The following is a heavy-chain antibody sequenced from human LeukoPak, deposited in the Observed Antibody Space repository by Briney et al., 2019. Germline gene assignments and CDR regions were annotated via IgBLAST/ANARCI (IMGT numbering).Heavy chain of an antibody. V-gene: IGHV1-24*01. D-gene: IGHD1-26*01. CDR2: FDPEDGET. J-gene: IGHJ4*02. CDR3: ARVVVGATDEDFDY. Sequence: GASVKVSCKVSGYTLTELSMHWVRQAPGKGLEWMGGFDPEDGETIYAQKFQGRVTMTEDTSTDAAYMELSSLRSEDTAVYYCARVVVGATDEDFDYWGQGTLVTVSS. CDR1: GYTLTELS.